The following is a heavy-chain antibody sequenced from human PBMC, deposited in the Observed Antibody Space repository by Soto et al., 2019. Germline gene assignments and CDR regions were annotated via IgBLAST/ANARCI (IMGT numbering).Heavy chain of an antibody. CDR2: IHYSGST. Sequence: SETLSLTCTVSGGSISSYYWSWIRQPPGKGLEWIGYIHYSGSTNYNPSLKSRVTISVDRSKNQFSLKLSSVTAADTAVYYCASSYFTVTTMDYWGQGTLVTVSS. V-gene: IGHV4-59*12. D-gene: IGHD4-17*01. CDR1: GGSISSYY. CDR3: ASSYFTVTTMDY. J-gene: IGHJ4*02.